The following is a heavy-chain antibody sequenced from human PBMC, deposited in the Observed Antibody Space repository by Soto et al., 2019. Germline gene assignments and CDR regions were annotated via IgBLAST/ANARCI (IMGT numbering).Heavy chain of an antibody. CDR3: ARGQLTLTGASDI. V-gene: IGHV3-21*01. J-gene: IGHJ3*02. D-gene: IGHD6-6*01. CDR1: GFPFSSYS. Sequence: GGALRLSCAASGFPFSSYSMNWVRQSPGKGLEWVSSISSSSSYIYYADSVKGRFTISRENAKNSLYLQMNSLRAEETAVYYCARGQLTLTGASDIWDQGIMITVSS. CDR2: ISSSSSYI.